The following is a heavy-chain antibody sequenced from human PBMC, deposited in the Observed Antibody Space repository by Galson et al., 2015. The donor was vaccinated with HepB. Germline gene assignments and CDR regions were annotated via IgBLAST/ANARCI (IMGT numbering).Heavy chain of an antibody. D-gene: IGHD1-26*01. V-gene: IGHV3-7*03. CDR2: IKQDGSEK. CDR1: GFTFSSYW. J-gene: IGHJ4*02. CDR3: ARDSELLRRWVPFFDY. Sequence: SLRLSCAASGFTFSSYWMSWVRQAPGKGLEWVANIKQDGSEKYYVDSVKGRFTISRDNAKNSLYLQMNSLRAEDTAVYYCARDSELLRRWVPFFDYWGQGTLVTVSS.